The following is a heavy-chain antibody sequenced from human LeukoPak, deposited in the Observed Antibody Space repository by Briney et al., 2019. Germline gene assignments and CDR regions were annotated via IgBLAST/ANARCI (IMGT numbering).Heavy chain of an antibody. J-gene: IGHJ4*02. Sequence: PGRSLRLSCAASGFTFSSYGMHWVRQAPGKGLEWVAVISYDGSNKYYADSVKGRFTISRDNSKNTLYLQMNSLRAEDTAVYYCAKDIWDSGYDYFDYWGQGTLVTVSS. D-gene: IGHD5-12*01. V-gene: IGHV3-30*18. CDR2: ISYDGSNK. CDR3: AKDIWDSGYDYFDY. CDR1: GFTFSSYG.